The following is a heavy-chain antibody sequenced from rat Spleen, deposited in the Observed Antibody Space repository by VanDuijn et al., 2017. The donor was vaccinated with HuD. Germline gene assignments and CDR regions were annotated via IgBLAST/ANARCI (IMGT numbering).Heavy chain of an antibody. V-gene: IGHV5S10*01. CDR3: ATSIAAIPHWFAY. CDR2: IIYDGSRT. Sequence: EVHLVESGGGFVQFGRSLELSCVASGLSFSNYYMAWVRQAPTKGLEWVATIIYDGSRTYYRDSVKGRFTISRDNAKSTLYLQMDSLRSEDTATYYCATSIAAIPHWFAYWGQGTLVTVSS. CDR1: GLSFSNYY. J-gene: IGHJ3*01. D-gene: IGHD1-2*01.